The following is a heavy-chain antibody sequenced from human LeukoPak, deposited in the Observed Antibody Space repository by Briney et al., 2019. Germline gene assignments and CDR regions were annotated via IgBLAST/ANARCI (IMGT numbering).Heavy chain of an antibody. J-gene: IGHJ2*01. CDR1: GGSVSSYD. D-gene: IGHD6-19*01. Sequence: SETLSLTCTVSGGSVSSYDWSWIRQPPGQELEWIGYISYRGSTNYNPSLKSRVTISVDTSKNQFSLKLRFVTAADTAAYYCARVRGYSSGWHGWYFDLWGRGTLVTVSS. V-gene: IGHV4-59*02. CDR3: ARVRGYSSGWHGWYFDL. CDR2: ISYRGST.